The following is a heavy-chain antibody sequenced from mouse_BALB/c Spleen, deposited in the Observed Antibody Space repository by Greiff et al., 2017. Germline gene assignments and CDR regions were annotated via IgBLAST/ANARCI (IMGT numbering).Heavy chain of an antibody. CDR1: GYTFTSYN. D-gene: IGHD2-3*01. J-gene: IGHJ3*01. Sequence: QVQLQQPGAELVKPGASVKMSCKASGYTFTSYNMHWVKQTPGQGLEWIGAIYPGNGDTSYNQKFKGKATLTADKSSSTAYMQLSSLTSEDSAVYDCASEEDDGYYQFAYWGQGTLVTVSA. CDR3: ASEEDDGYYQFAY. V-gene: IGHV1-12*01. CDR2: IYPGNGDT.